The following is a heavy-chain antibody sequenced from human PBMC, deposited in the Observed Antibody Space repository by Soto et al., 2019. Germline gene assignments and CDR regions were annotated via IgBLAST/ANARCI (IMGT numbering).Heavy chain of an antibody. CDR1: GGSFSGYY. V-gene: IGHV4-34*01. J-gene: IGHJ6*02. CDR2: INHSGST. CDR3: ARGYSDFWSGYNGMDV. Sequence: SETLSLTCAVYGGSFSGYYWSWIRQPPGKGLEWIGEINHSGSTNYNPSLKSRVTISVDTSKNQFSLKLSSVTAADTAVYYCARGYSDFWSGYNGMDVWGQGATVTVSS. D-gene: IGHD3-3*01.